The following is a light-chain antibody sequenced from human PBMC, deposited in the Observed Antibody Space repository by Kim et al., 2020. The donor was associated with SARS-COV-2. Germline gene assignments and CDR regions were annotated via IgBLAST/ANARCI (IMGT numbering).Light chain of an antibody. Sequence: SLSPGERAILSCRASQSVSSFLAWYQQKPGQAPRLLVYDASRRATGIPARFSGSGSGTDFTLTISSLEPEDFAVYYCQQRSNWPYTFGQGTKLEIK. CDR3: QQRSNWPYT. CDR1: QSVSSF. J-gene: IGKJ2*01. CDR2: DAS. V-gene: IGKV3-11*01.